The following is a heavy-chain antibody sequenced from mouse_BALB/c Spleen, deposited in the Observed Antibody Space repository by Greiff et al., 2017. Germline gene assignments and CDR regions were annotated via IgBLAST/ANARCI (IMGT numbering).Heavy chain of an antibody. CDR1: GYTFTDYA. Sequence: VQLQQSGAELVRPGVSVKISCKGSGYTFTDYAMHWVKQSHAKSLEWIGVISTYYGDASYNQKFKGKATMTVDKSSSTAYMELARLTSEDSAIDYCARSYGYDMDYWGQGTSVTVSS. CDR2: ISTYYGDA. J-gene: IGHJ4*01. CDR3: ARSYGYDMDY. V-gene: IGHV1S137*01. D-gene: IGHD2-2*01.